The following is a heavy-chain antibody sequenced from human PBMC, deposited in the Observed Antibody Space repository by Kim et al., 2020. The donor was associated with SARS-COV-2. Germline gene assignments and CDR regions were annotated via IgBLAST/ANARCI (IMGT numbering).Heavy chain of an antibody. J-gene: IGHJ6*02. Sequence: SETLSLTCAVYGGSFSGYYWSWIRQPPGKGLEWIGEINHSGSTNYNPSLKSRVTISVDTSKNQFSLKLSSVTAADTAVYYCAPRKAGYCSGGSCNGMDVWRQGTTITVSS. CDR3: APRKAGYCSGGSCNGMDV. CDR2: INHSGST. CDR1: GGSFSGYY. V-gene: IGHV4-34*01. D-gene: IGHD2-15*01.